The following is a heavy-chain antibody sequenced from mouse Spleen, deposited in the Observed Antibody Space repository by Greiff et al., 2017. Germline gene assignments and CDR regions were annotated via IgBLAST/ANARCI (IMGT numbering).Heavy chain of an antibody. CDR2: ISSGGSYT. Sequence: EVQLVESGGGLVKPGGSLKLSCAASGFTFSSYAMSWVRQTPEKRLEWVATISSGGSYTYYPDSVKGRFTISRDNAKNTLYLQMSSLRSEDTAMYYCARLVTGTPYYFDYWGQGTTLTVSS. V-gene: IGHV5-9-3*01. D-gene: IGHD4-1*01. CDR3: ARLVTGTPYYFDY. J-gene: IGHJ2*01. CDR1: GFTFSSYA.